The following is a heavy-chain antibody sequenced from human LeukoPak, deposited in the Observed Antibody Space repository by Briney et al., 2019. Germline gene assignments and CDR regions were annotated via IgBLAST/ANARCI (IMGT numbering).Heavy chain of an antibody. CDR2: IYYSGST. J-gene: IGHJ4*02. V-gene: IGHV4-59*12. CDR1: GGSISSYY. Sequence: SETLSLTCTVSGGSISSYYWSWIRQPPGKGLEWIGYIYYSGSTNYNPSLKSRVTISVDKSKNQFSLKLNSVTAADTAVYYCVRLRSSSWPIPELSFDYWGQGTLVTVSS. D-gene: IGHD6-13*01. CDR3: VRLRSSSWPIPELSFDY.